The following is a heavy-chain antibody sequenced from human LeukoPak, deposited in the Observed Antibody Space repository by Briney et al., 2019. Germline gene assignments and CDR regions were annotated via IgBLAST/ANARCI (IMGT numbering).Heavy chain of an antibody. D-gene: IGHD3-22*01. CDR3: AKDAKPYYYDSSGYYYAGAFDI. Sequence: PGGSLRLSCAASGFTFSSYAMSWVRQAPGKGLEWVSAISGSGGSTYYADSVKGRFTISRDNSKNTLHPQMNSLRAEDTAVYYCAKDAKPYYYDSSGYYYAGAFDIWGQGTMVTVSS. J-gene: IGHJ3*02. CDR2: ISGSGGST. CDR1: GFTFSSYA. V-gene: IGHV3-23*01.